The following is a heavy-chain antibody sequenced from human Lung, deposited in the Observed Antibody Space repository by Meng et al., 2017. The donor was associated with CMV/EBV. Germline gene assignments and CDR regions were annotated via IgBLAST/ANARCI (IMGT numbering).Heavy chain of an antibody. Sequence: SXKISCVVSGLAFRKFALHWVRQAPDKGLEWVGVASFDVNDEKYYADSVEGHFTISRDYPKNTFFLEMNSLRPEDTATYFCATGLPNNYYWGQGVVVTVSS. CDR3: ATGLPNNYY. J-gene: IGHJ4*02. CDR2: ASFDVNDEK. CDR1: GLAFRKFA. V-gene: IGHV3-30*04. D-gene: IGHD2/OR15-2a*01.